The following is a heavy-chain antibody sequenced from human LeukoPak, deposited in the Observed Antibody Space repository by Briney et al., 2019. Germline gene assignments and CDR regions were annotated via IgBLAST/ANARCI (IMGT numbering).Heavy chain of an antibody. D-gene: IGHD5-18*01. V-gene: IGHV3-11*06. Sequence: GRFTISRDNAKNSLYLQMNSLRAEDTAVYYCARIIQLWVPSGFDYWGQGTLVTVSS. J-gene: IGHJ4*02. CDR3: ARIIQLWVPSGFDY.